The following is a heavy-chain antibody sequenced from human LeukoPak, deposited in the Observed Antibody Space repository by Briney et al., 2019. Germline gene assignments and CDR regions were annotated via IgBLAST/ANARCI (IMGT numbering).Heavy chain of an antibody. CDR3: ASGIAAAGTLPWFDP. CDR1: GGSISSYY. D-gene: IGHD6-13*01. Sequence: PSETLSLTCTVSGGSISSYYWSWIRQHPGKGLEWIGYIYYSGSTYYNPSLKSRVTISVDTSKNQFSLKLSSVTAADTAVYYCASGIAAAGTLPWFDPWGQGTLVTVSS. CDR2: IYYSGST. J-gene: IGHJ5*02. V-gene: IGHV4-59*06.